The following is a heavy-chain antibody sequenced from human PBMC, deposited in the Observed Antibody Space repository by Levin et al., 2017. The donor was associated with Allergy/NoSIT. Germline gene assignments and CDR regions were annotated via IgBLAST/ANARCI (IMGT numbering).Heavy chain of an antibody. Sequence: GGSLRLSCAASGFTFSSYGMNWVRQAPGKGLEWVAFISDDGSNNYFLESVKGRFTISRDKSKNTMDLQMNSLRPDDTAVYYCASQRVFSLESNYGMDVWGQGTTVTVSS. V-gene: IGHV3-30*03. CDR2: ISDDGSNN. CDR1: GFTFSSYG. CDR3: ASQRVFSLESNYGMDV. D-gene: IGHD3-3*01. J-gene: IGHJ6*02.